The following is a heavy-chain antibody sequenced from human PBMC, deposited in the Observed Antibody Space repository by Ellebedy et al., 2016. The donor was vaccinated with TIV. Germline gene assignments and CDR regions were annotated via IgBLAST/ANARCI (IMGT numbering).Heavy chain of an antibody. CDR1: GYTFTGYY. Sequence: AASVKVSCKASGYTFTGYYVHWVRQAPGQGLEWLGWINPNSGGTNYARKFQGRVTMTTDTFTSTAYMELRSLTSDDTAVYYCARDFHCTSNNCYERPSLYYFDSWGQGTLVTVSS. D-gene: IGHD2-2*01. V-gene: IGHV1-2*02. CDR3: ARDFHCTSNNCYERPSLYYFDS. J-gene: IGHJ4*02. CDR2: INPNSGGT.